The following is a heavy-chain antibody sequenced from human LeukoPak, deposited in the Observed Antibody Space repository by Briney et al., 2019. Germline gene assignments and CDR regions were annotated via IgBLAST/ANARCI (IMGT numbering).Heavy chain of an antibody. Sequence: PSETLSLTCAVYGGSFSGYYWSWIRQPPGKGLEWIGEINHSGSTNYNPSLKSRVTISVDTSKNQFSLKLSSVTAADTAVYYCARAPNCSSTSCYLNAFDIWGQGTMVTVSS. CDR2: INHSGST. D-gene: IGHD2-2*01. CDR1: GGSFSGYY. J-gene: IGHJ3*02. V-gene: IGHV4-34*01. CDR3: ARAPNCSSTSCYLNAFDI.